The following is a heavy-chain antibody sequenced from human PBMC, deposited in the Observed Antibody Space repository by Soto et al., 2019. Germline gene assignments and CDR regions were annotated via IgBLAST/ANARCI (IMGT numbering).Heavy chain of an antibody. V-gene: IGHV3-7*03. D-gene: IGHD3-3*02. CDR2: IKQDGSQK. J-gene: IGHJ4*02. CDR1: GFTFPTFW. CDR3: AGHFSGRLTTAWAPLDW. Sequence: GGSLRLSCAASGFTFPTFWMTWVRQAPGKGLEWVASIKQDGSQKFYVGSVRGRFAISRDNAKNSMFLQMNSLRADDTAVYYCAGHFSGRLTTAWAPLDWWGQGTLVTVSS.